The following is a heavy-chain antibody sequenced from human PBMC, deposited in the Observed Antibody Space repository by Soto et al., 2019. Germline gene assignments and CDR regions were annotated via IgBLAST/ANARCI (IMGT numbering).Heavy chain of an antibody. D-gene: IGHD2-15*01. CDR3: AHRRCSGGSCNNVSDM. CDR1: AEG. Sequence: AEGLGWGRHRAGKAREWLALIYWRDDKRYSPSLKSRLTITKDTSKNQVVLTMTSLDPVDTATYYCAHRRCSGGSCNNVSDMWGQGAMVTVSS. CDR2: IYWRDDK. J-gene: IGHJ3*02. V-gene: IGHV2-5*01.